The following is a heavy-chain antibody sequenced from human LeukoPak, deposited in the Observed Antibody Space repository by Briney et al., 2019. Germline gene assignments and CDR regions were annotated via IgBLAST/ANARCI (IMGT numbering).Heavy chain of an antibody. D-gene: IGHD6-13*01. J-gene: IGHJ5*01. CDR3: AKATSPVHSRNWFDS. Sequence: GGSLRLSCAASGFTFSNYGMHWVRQAPGKGLEWVAFIRFDGTSKFYADSVKARFTISRDNSQNTVSLQVNNLRIEDTAVYYCAKATSPVHSRNWFDSWGQGTLVTVSS. CDR2: IRFDGTSK. CDR1: GFTFSNYG. V-gene: IGHV3-30*02.